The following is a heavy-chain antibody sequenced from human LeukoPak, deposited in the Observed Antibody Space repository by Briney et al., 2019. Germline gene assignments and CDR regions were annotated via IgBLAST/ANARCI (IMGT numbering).Heavy chain of an antibody. CDR3: ARLGMIQAYSSEDY. CDR1: GFTVSSNY. V-gene: IGHV3-53*01. CDR2: IYSGGDT. Sequence: PGGSLRLSCAASGFTVSSNYMSWVRQAPGKGLEWISVIYSGGDTYYPDSVRGRFTISRDNSKNTLYLQMNSLRAEDTAVYYCARLGMIQAYSSEDYWGQGTLVTVSS. J-gene: IGHJ4*02. D-gene: IGHD6-13*01.